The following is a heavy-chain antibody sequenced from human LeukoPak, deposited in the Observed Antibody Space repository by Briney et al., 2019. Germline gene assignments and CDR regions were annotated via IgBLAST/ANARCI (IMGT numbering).Heavy chain of an antibody. Sequence: SETLSLTCTVSGGSISSYYWSWIRQPPGKGLEWIGYIYYSGSTNYNPSLKSRVTISVDTSKNQFSLKLSSVTAADTAVYYCEVSHGSGYYPYYYGMDVWGQGTTVTVSS. V-gene: IGHV4-59*01. J-gene: IGHJ6*02. CDR3: EVSHGSGYYPYYYGMDV. D-gene: IGHD3-22*01. CDR1: GGSISSYY. CDR2: IYYSGST.